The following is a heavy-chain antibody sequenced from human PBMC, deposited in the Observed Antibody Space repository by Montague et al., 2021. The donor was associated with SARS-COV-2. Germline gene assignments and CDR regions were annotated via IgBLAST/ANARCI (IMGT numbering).Heavy chain of an antibody. CDR3: AGEISYFDWLLSSPLDV. V-gene: IGHV4-31*03. Sequence: TLSLTCTVSGGSISSGGYYWSWIRQHPGKGLEWIGYIYYSGSTYYNPSLKSRVTISVDTSKNQFSLKVSSVTAADTAVYYCAGEISYFDWLLSSPLDVWGQGTTVTVSS. CDR1: GGSISSGGYY. CDR2: IYYSGST. J-gene: IGHJ6*02. D-gene: IGHD3-9*01.